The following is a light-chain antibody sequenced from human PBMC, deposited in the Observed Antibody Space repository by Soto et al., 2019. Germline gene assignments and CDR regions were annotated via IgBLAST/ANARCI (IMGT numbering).Light chain of an antibody. Sequence: EIVLTQSPGTLSLSPVERATLSCRASQSVISSYLAWYQQKPGQAPRVLIYGATNRATGIPARFSGSGSGTDFTLTIDILEPDDFAVYYCHQYGNSPQTFGQGTKVDIK. CDR1: QSVISSY. CDR3: HQYGNSPQT. V-gene: IGKV3-20*01. J-gene: IGKJ1*01. CDR2: GAT.